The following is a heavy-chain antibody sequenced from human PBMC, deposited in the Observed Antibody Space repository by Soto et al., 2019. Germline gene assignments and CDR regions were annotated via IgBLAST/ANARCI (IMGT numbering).Heavy chain of an antibody. Sequence: EVQLVESGGGLVQPGGSLRLSCAASGFRFSDYYMDWVRQLPGMGLEWVGRTRNKANSYAAEYAPSVRGRFTISRHDSEDSMFLQLNSLKTEDTAVYYCARDTGGSYDLWGQGALVTVSS. J-gene: IGHJ5*02. CDR1: GFRFSDYY. CDR2: TRNKANSYAA. D-gene: IGHD1-26*01. CDR3: ARDTGGSYDL. V-gene: IGHV3-72*01.